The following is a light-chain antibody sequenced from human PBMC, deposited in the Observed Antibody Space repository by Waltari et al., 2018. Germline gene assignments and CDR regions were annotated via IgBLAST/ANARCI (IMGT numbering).Light chain of an antibody. CDR1: SSDIGHSNP. J-gene: IGLJ3*02. CDR2: EVY. CDR3: SSYTNSSTWV. V-gene: IGLV2-14*01. Sequence: QSALTQPASVSESPGQSVTISCTGTSSDIGHSNPVIWYKQHPGKAPTLIIFEVYDRPSGVSDRFSASKSANTASLTISGLQAEDEADYYCSSYTNSSTWVFGGGTSLTVL.